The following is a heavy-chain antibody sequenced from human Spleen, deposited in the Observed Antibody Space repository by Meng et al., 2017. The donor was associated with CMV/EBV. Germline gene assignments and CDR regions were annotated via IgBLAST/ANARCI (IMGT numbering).Heavy chain of an antibody. CDR2: ISSSGSTI. J-gene: IGHJ4*02. D-gene: IGHD2-8*01. CDR1: GFTFSDYY. CDR3: ARDWMVYAIPNGFDY. Sequence: SGFTFSDYYMSWIRQAPGKGLEWVSYISSSGSTIYYADSVKGRFTISRDNAKNSLYLQMNSLRAEDTAVYYCARDWMVYAIPNGFDYWGQGTLVTVSS. V-gene: IGHV3-11*01.